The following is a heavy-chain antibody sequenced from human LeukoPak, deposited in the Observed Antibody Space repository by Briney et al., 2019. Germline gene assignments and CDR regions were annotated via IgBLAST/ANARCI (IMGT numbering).Heavy chain of an antibody. V-gene: IGHV4-59*01. Sequence: SETLSLTCTVSGGSISSYYWSWIRQPPGKGLEWIGYIYYSGSTNYNPSLKSRVTISVDTSKNQFSLKLSSVTAADTAVYYCARENFDWNGAFDIWGQGTMVTVSS. D-gene: IGHD3-9*01. CDR2: IYYSGST. CDR3: ARENFDWNGAFDI. CDR1: GGSISSYY. J-gene: IGHJ3*02.